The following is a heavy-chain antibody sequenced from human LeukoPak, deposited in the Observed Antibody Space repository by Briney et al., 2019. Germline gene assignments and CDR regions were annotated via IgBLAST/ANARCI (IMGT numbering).Heavy chain of an antibody. V-gene: IGHV3-53*01. CDR1: GFTVSSNY. CDR2: IYSGGST. D-gene: IGHD4-17*01. J-gene: IGHJ5*02. Sequence: GGSLRLSCAAPGFTVSSNYMSWVRQAPGKGLEWVSVIYSGGSTYYADSVKGRFTISGDNSKNTLYLQMNSLRAEDTAVYYYARETDYGDYEAFDPWGQGTLVTVSS. CDR3: ARETDYGDYEAFDP.